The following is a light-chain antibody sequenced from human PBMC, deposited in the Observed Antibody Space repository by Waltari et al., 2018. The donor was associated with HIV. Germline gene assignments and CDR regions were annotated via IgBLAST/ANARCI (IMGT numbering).Light chain of an antibody. CDR2: DVS. J-gene: IGLJ1*01. Sequence: QSALTQPASVYGPPGQSSTISCPGTSSDVRCYKYVPRYQQHPGKAPKLMIYDVSNRPSGVSNRFSGSKSGNTASLTISGLQAEDEADYYCSSYTSSNTLPYVFGTGTKVTVL. CDR3: SSYTSSNTLPYV. CDR1: SSDVRCYKY. V-gene: IGLV2-14*03.